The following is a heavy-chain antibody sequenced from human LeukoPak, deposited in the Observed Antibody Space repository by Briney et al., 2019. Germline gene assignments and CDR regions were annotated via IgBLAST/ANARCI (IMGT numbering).Heavy chain of an antibody. J-gene: IGHJ4*02. CDR3: ARGRLLDY. CDR2: INHSGST. V-gene: IGHV4-34*01. CDR1: GGSFSGYY. Sequence: PSETLSLTCAVYGGSFSGYYWSWIRQPPGKGLEWIGEINHSGSTNYNPSLKSRVTISVDTSKNQFSLELSSVTAADTAVYYRARGRLLDYWGQGTLVTVSS. D-gene: IGHD5-12*01.